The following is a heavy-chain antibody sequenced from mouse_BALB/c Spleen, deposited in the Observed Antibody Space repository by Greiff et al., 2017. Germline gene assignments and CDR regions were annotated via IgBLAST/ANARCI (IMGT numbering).Heavy chain of an antibody. CDR3: ARLLRDGAFDD. CDR2: IYWDDDK. D-gene: IGHD1-1*01. CDR1: GFSLSTSGMG. J-gene: IGHJ2*01. V-gene: IGHV8-12*01. Sequence: QVQLKESGPGILQPSQTLSLTCSFSGFSLSTSGMGVSWIRQPSGKGLEWLAHIYWDDDKRYNPSLKSRLTISKDTSRNQVFLKITSVDTADTATYYCARLLRDGAFDDWGQGTTLTVSS.